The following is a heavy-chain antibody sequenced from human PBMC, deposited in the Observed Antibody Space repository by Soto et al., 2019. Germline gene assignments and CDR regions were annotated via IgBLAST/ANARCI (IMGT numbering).Heavy chain of an antibody. D-gene: IGHD3-10*01. CDR3: ATDDYGIFPY. CDR2: IDPRSGGT. J-gene: IGHJ4*02. CDR1: GYPFTTYY. Sequence: QVQLVQSGAEVKKLGASVMLSCKALGYPFTTYYIHWVRQAPGQGLEWMGWIDPRSGGTVYEQKFQGRVTMTRDTSISTVYMDLSGLTSDDTALYYCATDDYGIFPYWGQGSLVTVSS. V-gene: IGHV1-2*02.